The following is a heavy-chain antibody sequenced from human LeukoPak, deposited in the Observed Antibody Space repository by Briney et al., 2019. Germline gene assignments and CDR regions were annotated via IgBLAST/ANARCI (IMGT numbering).Heavy chain of an antibody. CDR1: GFTFSSYG. V-gene: IGHV3-30*02. D-gene: IGHD3-10*01. Sequence: PGGSLRLSCAASGFTFSSYGMHWVRQAPGKGLEWVAFIRYDGSNKYYADSVKGRFTISRDNAKNSLYLQMNSLRAEDTAVYYCARVWFGELLWDWFDPWGQGTLVTVSS. J-gene: IGHJ5*02. CDR2: IRYDGSNK. CDR3: ARVWFGELLWDWFDP.